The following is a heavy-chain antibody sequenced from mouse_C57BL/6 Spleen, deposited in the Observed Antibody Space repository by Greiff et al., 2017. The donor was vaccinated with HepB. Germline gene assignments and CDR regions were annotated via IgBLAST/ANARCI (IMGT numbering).Heavy chain of an antibody. J-gene: IGHJ2*01. CDR3: ARGGNYDY. CDR2: IDPSDSYT. D-gene: IGHD2-1*01. V-gene: IGHV1-69*01. Sequence: QVQLQQPGAELVMPGASVKLSCKASGYTFTSYWMHWVKQRPGQGLEWIGEIDPSDSYTNYNQKFKGKSTLTVDKSSSTAYMQLSSLTSEDSGVYYCARGGNYDYWGQGTTLTVSS. CDR1: GYTFTSYW.